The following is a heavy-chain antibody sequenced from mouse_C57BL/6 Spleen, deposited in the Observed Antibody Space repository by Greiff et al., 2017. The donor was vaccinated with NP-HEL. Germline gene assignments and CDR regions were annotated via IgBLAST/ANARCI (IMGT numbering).Heavy chain of an antibody. CDR3: AANYYDYDRGAD. D-gene: IGHD2-4*01. CDR1: GFNIKDYY. CDR2: IDPEDGET. V-gene: IGHV14-2*01. Sequence: VQLKQSGAELVKPGASVKLSCTASGFNIKDYYMHWVKQRTEQGLEWIGRIDPEDGETKYAPKFQGQATISADTPSNTVFLQLSSLTSENTAVYYCAANYYDYDRGADWGQGTLVTVSA. J-gene: IGHJ3*01.